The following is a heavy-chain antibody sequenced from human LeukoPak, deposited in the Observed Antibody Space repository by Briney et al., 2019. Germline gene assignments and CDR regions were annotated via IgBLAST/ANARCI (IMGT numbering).Heavy chain of an antibody. CDR2: IIPIFGTA. J-gene: IGHJ6*04. V-gene: IGHV1-69*06. CDR3: ARAVDIVVVPAAYPYYYYGMDV. D-gene: IGHD2-2*01. CDR1: GYTFTSYD. Sequence: GASVKVSCKASGYTFTSYDINWVRQAPGQGLEWMGGIIPIFGTANYAQKFQGRVTITADKSTSTAYMELSSLRSEDTAVYYCARAVDIVVVPAAYPYYYYGMDVWGKGTTVTVSS.